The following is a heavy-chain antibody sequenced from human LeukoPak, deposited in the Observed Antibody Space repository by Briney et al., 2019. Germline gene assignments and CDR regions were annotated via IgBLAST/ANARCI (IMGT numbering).Heavy chain of an antibody. CDR3: AKPSESSSPTPDAFDI. J-gene: IGHJ3*02. CDR2: ISYDGSNK. D-gene: IGHD2-2*01. Sequence: GGSLRLSCAASGFTFSSYGMHWVRQAPGKGLEWVAVISYDGSNKYYADSVRGRFTISRDNSKNTLYLQMNSLRAEDTAVYYCAKPSESSSPTPDAFDIWGQGTMVTVSS. CDR1: GFTFSSYG. V-gene: IGHV3-30*18.